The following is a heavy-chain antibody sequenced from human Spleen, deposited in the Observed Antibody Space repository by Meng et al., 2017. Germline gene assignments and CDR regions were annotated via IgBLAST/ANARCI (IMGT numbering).Heavy chain of an antibody. Sequence: SETLSLTCTVSGGSISSGRYYWRWIRQPAGKGLEWIGRIHPSGNTNYNPSLKSRVTISVDTSKNQFSLKLSSVTAADTAVYYCASLYNYDSSGYIWGQGTVVTVSS. CDR3: ASLYNYDSSGYI. CDR2: IHPSGNT. CDR1: GGSISSGRYY. V-gene: IGHV4-61*02. D-gene: IGHD3-22*01. J-gene: IGHJ3*02.